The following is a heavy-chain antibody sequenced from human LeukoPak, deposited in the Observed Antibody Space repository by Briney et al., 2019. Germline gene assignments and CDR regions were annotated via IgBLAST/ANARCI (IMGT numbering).Heavy chain of an antibody. CDR2: IIPVFSSA. CDR3: ARSIFGAYDYFDS. D-gene: IGHD3-3*01. V-gene: IGHV1-69*06. Sequence: SVKVSCKSSGGTFSTYAINWVRQAPGQGLEWMGGIIPVFSSATYAHRFQGRVTITADKSTTTAYMEVSSLRSEDTAAYYCARSIFGAYDYFDSWGQGTLVTVSS. CDR1: GGTFSTYA. J-gene: IGHJ4*02.